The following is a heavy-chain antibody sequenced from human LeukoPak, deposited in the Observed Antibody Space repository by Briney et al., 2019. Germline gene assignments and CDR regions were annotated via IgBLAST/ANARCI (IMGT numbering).Heavy chain of an antibody. Sequence: GGSLRLSCAASGFTFSSYAMHWVRQAPGKGLEWVAVISYDGSNKYYADSVKGRFTISRDNSKNTLYLQMNSLRAEDTAVYYCAKTPIEAGGRFLEEYPAYFDYWGQGTLVTVSS. CDR2: ISYDGSNK. D-gene: IGHD3-3*01. CDR1: GFTFSSYA. CDR3: AKTPIEAGGRFLEEYPAYFDY. V-gene: IGHV3-30-3*01. J-gene: IGHJ4*02.